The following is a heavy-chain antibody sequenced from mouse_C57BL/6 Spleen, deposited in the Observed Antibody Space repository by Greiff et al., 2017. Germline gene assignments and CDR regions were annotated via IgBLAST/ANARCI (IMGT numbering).Heavy chain of an antibody. CDR1: GYTFTSYW. CDR3: ARALAYYGSSYSYFDY. Sequence: VQLQQSGAELVMPGASVKLSCKASGYTFTSYWMHWVKQRPGQGLEWIGEIDPSDSYTNYNQKFKGKSTLTVDKSSSTAYMQLSSLTSEDSAVYYCARALAYYGSSYSYFDYWGQGTTLTVSS. V-gene: IGHV1-69*01. D-gene: IGHD1-1*01. CDR2: IDPSDSYT. J-gene: IGHJ2*01.